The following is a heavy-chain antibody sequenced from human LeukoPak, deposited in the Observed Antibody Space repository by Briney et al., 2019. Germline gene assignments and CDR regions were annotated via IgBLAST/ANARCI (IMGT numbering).Heavy chain of an antibody. V-gene: IGHV1-3*03. D-gene: IGHD3-16*01. Sequence: ASVKVSCQASGYTFSSYAMHWVRQAPGQRLEWMGWINVDNGNTKYSQAFQGRVTITRDTSANTAYMELSSLRSEDMAVYYCARVAYYDYVWGGTYDYWGQGTLVTVSS. J-gene: IGHJ4*02. CDR3: ARVAYYDYVWGGTYDY. CDR2: INVDNGNT. CDR1: GYTFSSYA.